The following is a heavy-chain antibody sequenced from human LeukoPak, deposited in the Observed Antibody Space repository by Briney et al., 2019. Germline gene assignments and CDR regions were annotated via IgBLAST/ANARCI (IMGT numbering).Heavy chain of an antibody. CDR3: ARELRFLIGISNWFDP. CDR2: IYYGGST. V-gene: IGHV4-59*11. J-gene: IGHJ5*02. D-gene: IGHD3-3*01. CDR1: GGSISSHY. Sequence: PSETLSLTCTVSGGSISSHYWSWIRQPPGKGLEWIGYIYYGGSTNYNPSLKSRVTISVDTSKNQFSLKLSSVTAADTAVYYCARELRFLIGISNWFDPWGQGTLVTVSS.